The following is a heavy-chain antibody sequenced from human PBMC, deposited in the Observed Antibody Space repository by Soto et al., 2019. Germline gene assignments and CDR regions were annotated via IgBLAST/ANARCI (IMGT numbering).Heavy chain of an antibody. J-gene: IGHJ6*02. D-gene: IGHD3-10*01. CDR1: GYSFTSYW. Sequence: RWESLKIYCQGSGYSFTSYWLGWVRQMPGKGLEWVGIIYPGYSDTRYSPSLQGQVTISADKPISTAYLQLRSLKAADTAMYYCARLHGSGSDYGMDVWGQGTTVTVSS. CDR2: IYPGYSDT. CDR3: ARLHGSGSDYGMDV. V-gene: IGHV5-51*01.